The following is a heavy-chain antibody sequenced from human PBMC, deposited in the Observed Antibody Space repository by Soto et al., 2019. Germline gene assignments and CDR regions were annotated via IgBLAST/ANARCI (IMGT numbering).Heavy chain of an antibody. Sequence: EVQLVESGGGVVRPGGSLRLSCAASGFTFDDYAMSWVRQAPGKGLEWVSGINWNGYNTGYADSVKGRFTISRDNAKNSLYLQMNSLRAEDTALYYCARSLITGSYWGPFDYWGQGTLVTVSS. CDR2: INWNGYNT. J-gene: IGHJ4*02. CDR1: GFTFDDYA. CDR3: ARSLITGSYWGPFDY. D-gene: IGHD1-26*01. V-gene: IGHV3-20*04.